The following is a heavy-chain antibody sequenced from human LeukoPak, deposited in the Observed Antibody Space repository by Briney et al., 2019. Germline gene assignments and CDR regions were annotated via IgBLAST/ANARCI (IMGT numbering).Heavy chain of an antibody. Sequence: SETLSLTCTVSGGSLSSYYSSWIRQPPGKGLEWIGYIYYTGSTNYNPSLKSRVTISVDTSKNQFSLKLSSVTAADTAVYYCAGGLMVGAVDYWGQGTLVTVSS. J-gene: IGHJ4*02. D-gene: IGHD2-15*01. V-gene: IGHV4-59*08. CDR2: IYYTGST. CDR3: AGGLMVGAVDY. CDR1: GGSLSSYY.